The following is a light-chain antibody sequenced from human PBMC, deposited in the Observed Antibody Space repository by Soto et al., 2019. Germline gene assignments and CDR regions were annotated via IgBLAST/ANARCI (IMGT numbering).Light chain of an antibody. CDR2: AAS. V-gene: IGKV1-17*01. J-gene: IGKJ4*01. CDR1: RDIGSD. CDR3: QQLESYPST. Sequence: QMTQSPSSLSAAVGDRSTITFRASRDIGSDLSWYQQKPGKAPKLLIYAASTLQSGVPSRFSGSGSGTDFTLTISSLQPEDFATYYCQQLESYPSTFGGGTKVDIK.